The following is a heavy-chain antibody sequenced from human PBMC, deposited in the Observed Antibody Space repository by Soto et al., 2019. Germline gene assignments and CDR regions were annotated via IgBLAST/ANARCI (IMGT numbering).Heavy chain of an antibody. Sequence: QITLKESGPTLVKPTQTLTLTCTFSGFSLSTNGVGVGWIRQPPGKDLEWLALIYWDDDKRYSPSLKSRLTNAKDTSNNRVVLKTTNMDPVDTATYYRAHIPRITMYDYWGQGSLVTASS. V-gene: IGHV2-5*02. D-gene: IGHD3-10*02. CDR2: IYWDDDK. CDR1: GFSLSTNGVG. J-gene: IGHJ4*02. CDR3: AHIPRITMYDY.